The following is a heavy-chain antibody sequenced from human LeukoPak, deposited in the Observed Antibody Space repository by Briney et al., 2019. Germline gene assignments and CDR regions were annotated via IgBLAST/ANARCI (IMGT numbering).Heavy chain of an antibody. J-gene: IGHJ4*02. D-gene: IGHD3-22*01. CDR3: ARGRRITMIVVVKKENYFDY. Sequence: SETLSLTCTVSGGSISTSNYYWGWIRQPPGKGLEWIGEINHSGSTNYNPSLKSRVTISVDTSKNQFSLKLSSVTAADTAVYYCARGRRITMIVVVKKENYFDYWGQGTLVTVSS. CDR2: INHSGST. CDR1: GGSISTSNYY. V-gene: IGHV4-39*07.